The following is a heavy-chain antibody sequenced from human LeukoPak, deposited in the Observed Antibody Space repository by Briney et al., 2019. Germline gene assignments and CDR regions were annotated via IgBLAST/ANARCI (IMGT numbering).Heavy chain of an antibody. Sequence: GASVKVSCKASGYTFTGYYMHWVRQAPGQGREWMGRINPNSGGTNYAQKFQGRVTMTRDTSISTAYMELSRLRSDDTAVHYCARDSGLDLRLQWGQGTLVTVSS. D-gene: IGHD5/OR15-5a*01. CDR1: GYTFTGYY. CDR3: ARDSGLDLRLQ. V-gene: IGHV1-2*06. CDR2: INPNSGGT. J-gene: IGHJ4*02.